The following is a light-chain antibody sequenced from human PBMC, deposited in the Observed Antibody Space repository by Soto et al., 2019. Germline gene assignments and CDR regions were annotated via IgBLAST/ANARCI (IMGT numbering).Light chain of an antibody. J-gene: IGKJ4*01. CDR2: DAS. V-gene: IGKV3-20*01. Sequence: EIVLTQSPGTLSLSPGEGATLSCRASQTVGKNYLGWYQQKPGQAPRLLIYDASSRATGIPDRFSGGGSGTDFTLTINRLEPEDFAVYYCQQYAYSPLTSGGGTKVEIK. CDR1: QTVGKNY. CDR3: QQYAYSPLT.